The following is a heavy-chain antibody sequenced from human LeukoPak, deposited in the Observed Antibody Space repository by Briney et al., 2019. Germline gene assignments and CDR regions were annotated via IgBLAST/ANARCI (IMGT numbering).Heavy chain of an antibody. D-gene: IGHD3-22*01. CDR1: GYIFASYG. CDR2: ISGYNGNT. J-gene: IGHJ3*02. Sequence: ASVKVSCKASGYIFASYGITWVRQAPRQGLEWMGWISGYNGNTNYAQKLQGRVTMTTDTSTSTAYMELRSLKSDDTAVYYCASLKNYYDSSGYLVTDAFDIWGQGTMVTVSS. V-gene: IGHV1-18*01. CDR3: ASLKNYYDSSGYLVTDAFDI.